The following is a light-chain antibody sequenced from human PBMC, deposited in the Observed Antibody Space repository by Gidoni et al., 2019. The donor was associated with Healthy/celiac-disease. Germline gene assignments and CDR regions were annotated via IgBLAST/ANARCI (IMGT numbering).Light chain of an antibody. CDR2: DAS. CDR1: QSVSSY. CDR3: QQRRNWPPLT. V-gene: IGKV3-11*01. Sequence: EIVLTQSQATMSLSPGERATLACRASQSVSSYLAWYQQKPGQAPRLLIYDASNRATGIPARFSGSGSGPDFTLTISSLAPEDFAVYYCQQRRNWPPLTFGGGTKVEIK. J-gene: IGKJ4*01.